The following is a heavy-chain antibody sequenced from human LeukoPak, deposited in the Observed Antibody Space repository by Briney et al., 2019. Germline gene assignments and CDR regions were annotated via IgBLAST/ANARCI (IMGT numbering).Heavy chain of an antibody. CDR2: ISSSSSYI. CDR1: GFTFSSYS. D-gene: IGHD1-1*01. CDR3: ARGGNWNDFDY. J-gene: IGHJ4*02. Sequence: GGSLRLSCEASGFTFSSYSLNWFRQAPGKGLEWVSSISSSSSYIYYADSVKGRFTISRDNAKNSLYLQMNGLRAEDTAVYTCARGGNWNDFDYWGQGTLVTVSS. V-gene: IGHV3-21*01.